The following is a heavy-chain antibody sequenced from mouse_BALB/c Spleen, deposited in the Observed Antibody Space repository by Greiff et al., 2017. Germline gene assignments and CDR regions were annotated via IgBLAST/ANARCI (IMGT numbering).Heavy chain of an antibody. J-gene: IGHJ4*01. CDR3: NARDGYYLYAMDY. D-gene: IGHD2-3*01. CDR2: IDPENGDT. CDR1: GFNIKDYY. V-gene: IGHV14-4*02. Sequence: VQLQQSGAELVRSGASVKLSCTASGFNIKDYYMHWVKQRPEQGLEWIGWIDPENGDTEYAPKFQGKATMTADTSSNTAYLQLSSLTSEDTAVYYCNARDGYYLYAMDYWGQGTAVTVSS.